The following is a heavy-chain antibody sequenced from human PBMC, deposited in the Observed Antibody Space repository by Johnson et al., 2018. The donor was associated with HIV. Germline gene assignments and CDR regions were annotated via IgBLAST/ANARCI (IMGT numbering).Heavy chain of an antibody. CDR1: GFTFNDYA. CDR2: ISWNSGSI. J-gene: IGHJ3*02. D-gene: IGHD2-15*01. CDR3: ARGVVPDPFDI. Sequence: VQLVESGGGVVQPGGSLRLSCVASGFTFNDYAMHWVRQAPGKGLEWVSGISWNSGSIGYADSVKGRFTISRDNAKNSLYLQMNCLRAEDTALYYCARGVVPDPFDIWGQGTMVTVSS. V-gene: IGHV3-9*01.